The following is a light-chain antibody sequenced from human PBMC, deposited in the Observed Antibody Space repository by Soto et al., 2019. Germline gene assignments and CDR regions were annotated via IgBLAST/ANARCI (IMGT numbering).Light chain of an antibody. CDR2: AAS. CDR1: QNIGVY. Sequence: DIQMTQSPSSLSASVGYRVTITCRSSQNIGVYLNWYQKKPGKAPKLLIHAASSLHSGVPSTFSGSGSATDFALTISSLQHEDFATYYCHQTAANPWTFAQGTKVDIK. J-gene: IGKJ1*01. CDR3: HQTAANPWT. V-gene: IGKV1-39*01.